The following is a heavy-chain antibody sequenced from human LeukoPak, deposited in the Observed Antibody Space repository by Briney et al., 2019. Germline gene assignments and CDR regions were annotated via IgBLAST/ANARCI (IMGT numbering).Heavy chain of an antibody. Sequence: GASVKVPCKASGYTFTGYYMHWVRQALGQGLEWMGWINPNSGGTNYAQKFQGRVTMTRDTSISTAYMELSRLRSDDTAVYYCARRRPYGSGSYYSSLDAFDIWGQGTMVTVSS. D-gene: IGHD3-10*01. V-gene: IGHV1-2*02. CDR3: ARRRPYGSGSYYSSLDAFDI. CDR1: GYTFTGYY. J-gene: IGHJ3*02. CDR2: INPNSGGT.